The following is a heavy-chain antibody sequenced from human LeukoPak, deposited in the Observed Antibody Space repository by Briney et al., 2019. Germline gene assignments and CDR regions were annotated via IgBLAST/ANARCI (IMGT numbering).Heavy chain of an antibody. CDR3: ARGPGVGATYYYYYYMDV. Sequence: GASVKVSCKASGYTFTGYYMHWVRQAPGQGLEWMGWINPNSGSTNYAQKFQGRVTMTRDTSISTAYMELSRLRSDDTAVYYCARGPGVGATYYYYYYMDVWGKGTTVTVSS. CDR1: GYTFTGYY. V-gene: IGHV1-2*02. D-gene: IGHD1-26*01. CDR2: INPNSGST. J-gene: IGHJ6*03.